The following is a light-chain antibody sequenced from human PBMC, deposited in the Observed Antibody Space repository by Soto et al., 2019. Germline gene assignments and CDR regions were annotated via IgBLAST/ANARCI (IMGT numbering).Light chain of an antibody. J-gene: IGLJ2*01. Sequence: QSVLTQPASVSGSPGQSITISCTGTSSDVGAYNYVSWYQQHPGKAPKLMIYEVSYRPSGVPDRFSGSKSGTSASLAIAGLQADDEADYYCQSYDPTLRTSLFGGGTQLTVL. CDR1: SSDVGAYNY. CDR3: QSYDPTLRTSL. CDR2: EVS. V-gene: IGLV2-14*01.